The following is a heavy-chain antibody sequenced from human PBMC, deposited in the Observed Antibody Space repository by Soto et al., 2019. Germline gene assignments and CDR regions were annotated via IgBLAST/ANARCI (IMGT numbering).Heavy chain of an antibody. Sequence: EVQLLESGGGFVQPGGSLRLSCAASGFTFSSYAMDWVRQAPGQGLEWVSSVSGSSSTAYYADSVKGRFTITRDNSKNTMYLQMNSLRAEDTAVYYCARASYFVFDSWGQGTLVTVSS. CDR3: ARASYFVFDS. J-gene: IGHJ4*02. V-gene: IGHV3-23*01. D-gene: IGHD1-26*01. CDR1: GFTFSSYA. CDR2: VSGSSSTA.